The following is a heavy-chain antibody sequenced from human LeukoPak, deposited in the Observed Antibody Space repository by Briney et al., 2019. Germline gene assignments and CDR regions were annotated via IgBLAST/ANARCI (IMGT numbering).Heavy chain of an antibody. V-gene: IGHV3-23*01. CDR2: ISGSGGST. CDR1: GFPFSSYA. J-gene: IGHJ4*02. D-gene: IGHD2-15*01. CDR3: AKDLVLRYCSGGSCKPSDY. Sequence: GGSLNLSCAASGFPFSSYAMSWVRPAPGKGLEWVSAISGSGGSTYYADSVKGRFTISRDNSKNTLYLQMNSLRAEDTAVYYCAKDLVLRYCSGGSCKPSDYWGQGTLVTVSS.